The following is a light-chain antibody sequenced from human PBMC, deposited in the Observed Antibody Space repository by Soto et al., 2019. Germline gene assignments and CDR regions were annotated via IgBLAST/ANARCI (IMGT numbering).Light chain of an antibody. J-gene: IGKJ4*01. CDR3: QQANSFPLT. CDR1: QSIRSW. CDR2: AAS. V-gene: IGKV1-12*01. Sequence: DIQMTQSPSTLSASFGDRFAITCLASQSIRSWLAWYQQKPGKAPKLLIYAASSLQSGVPSRFSGSGSGTDFTLTISSLQPEDFATYYCQQANSFPLTFGGGTKVDIK.